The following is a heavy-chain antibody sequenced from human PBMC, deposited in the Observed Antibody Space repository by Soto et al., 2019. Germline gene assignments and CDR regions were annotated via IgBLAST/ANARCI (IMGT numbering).Heavy chain of an antibody. CDR3: ARDDRFGSGTSEAIDI. Sequence: SETLSLTCSVSGGSISTYYWTWIRQPPGKGLEWIAYVYYTGSATYNPSLKGRFTISRDNAKNSLFLQMNSLRAEDTAVYFCARDDRFGSGTSEAIDIWGQGTMVTVSS. D-gene: IGHD3-10*01. V-gene: IGHV4-59*12. CDR2: VYYTGSA. CDR1: GGSISTYY. J-gene: IGHJ3*02.